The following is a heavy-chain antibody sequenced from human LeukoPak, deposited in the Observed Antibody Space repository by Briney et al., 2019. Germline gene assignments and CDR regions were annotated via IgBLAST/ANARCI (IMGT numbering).Heavy chain of an antibody. J-gene: IGHJ4*02. D-gene: IGHD4-23*01. CDR3: ARDYKWELRYSDY. V-gene: IGHV4-4*07. Sequence: PSETLSLTCIVSGGSISSYYWSWIRQPAGKGLEWIGRIYTSGSTSYNPSLKSRVTMSVDTSKNQFSLKLTSVTAADTAVYYCARDYKWELRYSDYWGQGTLVTVSS. CDR2: IYTSGST. CDR1: GGSISSYY.